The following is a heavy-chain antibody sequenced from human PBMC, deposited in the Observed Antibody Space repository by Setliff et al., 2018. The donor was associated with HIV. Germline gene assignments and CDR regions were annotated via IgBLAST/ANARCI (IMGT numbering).Heavy chain of an antibody. D-gene: IGHD6-19*01. CDR1: ADSFRSYA. J-gene: IGHJ3*02. CDR3: ARYASYTSDWREAFDI. CDR2: ITPFFGTT. Sequence: ASVKVSCKTSADSFRSYAISWVRQAPGQGLEWMGGITPFFGTTNYAQKFQARVTMTIDSSTTTAYMELRSLRADDTALYYCARYASYTSDWREAFDIWGQGTMVTVSS. V-gene: IGHV1-69*05.